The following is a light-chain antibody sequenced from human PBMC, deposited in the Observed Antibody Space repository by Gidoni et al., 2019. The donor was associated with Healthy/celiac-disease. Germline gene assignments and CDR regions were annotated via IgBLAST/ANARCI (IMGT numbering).Light chain of an antibody. V-gene: IGKV1-5*03. Sequence: DIQMTQSPSTLSASVGDRVTITCRASQSISSWLAWYQQQPGKAPKLLIYKASSLESGVPSRFSGSGSGTEFNITISSLQTDDFATYYCQQQGTLGQGTKLEIK. CDR3: QQQGT. CDR1: QSISSW. CDR2: KAS. J-gene: IGKJ2*02.